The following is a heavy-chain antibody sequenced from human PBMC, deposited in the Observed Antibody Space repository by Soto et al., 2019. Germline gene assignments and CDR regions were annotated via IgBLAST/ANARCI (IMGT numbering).Heavy chain of an antibody. J-gene: IGHJ2*01. D-gene: IGHD5-18*01. CDR3: ARLKSGYTYGYGNWYFDL. Sequence: QLQLQEPGPGLVKPSETLSLTCTVSGGSISSSSYYWGWIRQPPGKGLEWIGSIYYSGSTYYNPSLKSRVTISIDTSKNQFSLKLSSVTAADTAVYYCARLKSGYTYGYGNWYFDLWGRGTLVTVSS. CDR1: GGSISSSSYY. CDR2: IYYSGST. V-gene: IGHV4-39*01.